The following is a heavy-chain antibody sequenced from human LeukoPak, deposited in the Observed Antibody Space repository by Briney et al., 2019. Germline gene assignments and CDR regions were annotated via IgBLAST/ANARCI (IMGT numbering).Heavy chain of an antibody. CDR3: ARDHLSGIAVAGDY. CDR2: IYYSGST. D-gene: IGHD6-19*01. Sequence: SETLSLTCTVSGGSVSSGSYYWSWIRQPPGKGLEWIGYIYYSGSTNYNPSFKSRVTISVDTSKNQFSLKLSSVTAADTAVYYCARDHLSGIAVAGDYWGQGTLVTVSS. V-gene: IGHV4-61*01. CDR1: GGSVSSGSYY. J-gene: IGHJ4*02.